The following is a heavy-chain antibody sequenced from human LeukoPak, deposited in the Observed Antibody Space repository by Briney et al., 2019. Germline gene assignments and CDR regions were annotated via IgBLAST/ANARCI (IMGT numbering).Heavy chain of an antibody. CDR1: GGSISSYY. J-gene: IGHJ6*02. Sequence: PSETLSLTCTVSGGSISSYYWSWIRQPAGKGLEWIGRIYTSGSTNYNPSLKSRVTMSVDTSKNQFSLKLSSVTAADTAVYYCARDKGSGYPDYYGVDVWGQGTTVTVSS. CDR2: IYTSGST. V-gene: IGHV4-4*07. CDR3: ARDKGSGYPDYYGVDV. D-gene: IGHD3-22*01.